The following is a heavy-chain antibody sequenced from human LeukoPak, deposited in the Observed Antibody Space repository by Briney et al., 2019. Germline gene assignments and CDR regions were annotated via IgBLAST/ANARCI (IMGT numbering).Heavy chain of an antibody. Sequence: GGSLRLSCAASGFTFSSYGMHWVRQAPGKGLEWVAVMWYDGSNKYYADSVKGRFTISRDNSKNTLYLQMNSLRAEDTAVYYCARDHYYDSSGYADYWGQGTLVTVSS. CDR1: GFTFSSYG. CDR2: MWYDGSNK. D-gene: IGHD3-22*01. J-gene: IGHJ4*02. CDR3: ARDHYYDSSGYADY. V-gene: IGHV3-33*01.